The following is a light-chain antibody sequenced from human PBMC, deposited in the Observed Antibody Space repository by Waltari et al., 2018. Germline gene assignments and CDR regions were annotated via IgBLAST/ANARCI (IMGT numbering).Light chain of an antibody. Sequence: QSALTQPRPVSGSPGQPVTISVTGTSTAVPSYNYVSWYQQHPGKAPKLWIYDVTKRPSGVPDRFSGSKSGDKASLTISGLQAEDEADYYCCSYAGSHTFFGGGTKLTVL. CDR3: CSYAGSHTF. J-gene: IGLJ2*01. CDR1: STAVPSYNY. CDR2: DVT. V-gene: IGLV2-11*01.